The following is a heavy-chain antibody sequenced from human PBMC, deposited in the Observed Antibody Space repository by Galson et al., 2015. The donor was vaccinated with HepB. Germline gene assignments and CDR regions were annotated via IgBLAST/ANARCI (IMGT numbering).Heavy chain of an antibody. J-gene: IGHJ4*02. CDR1: DSTFSSYT. Sequence: SLRLSCAASDSTFSSYTMNWVRQTPGKGLEWVSTIGSGDHKFYPDSLKGRFTISRDNDKNSVYLQMTGLSAEDTAVYYCARDYASWSRDYWGQGTLVTVSS. D-gene: IGHD6-13*01. CDR3: ARDYASWSRDY. CDR2: IGSGDHK. V-gene: IGHV3-21*01.